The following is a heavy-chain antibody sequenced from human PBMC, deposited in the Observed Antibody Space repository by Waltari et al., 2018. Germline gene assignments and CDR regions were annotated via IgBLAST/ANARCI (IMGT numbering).Heavy chain of an antibody. J-gene: IGHJ4*02. V-gene: IGHV4-39*01. D-gene: IGHD2-21*01. CDR2: VYFRGTGTT. Sequence: QVQLQESGPGLVKPSETLSLTCRVSGESITSTSSYWGWIRQSPGKGRDWIGSVYFRGTGTTYYNPSLRSRVTMSMDKSKNQFSLSLSSVTAADTALYFCARQGICTGGSCYSLPLLYWGRGALVTVSS. CDR3: ARQGICTGGSCYSLPLLY. CDR1: GESITSTSSY.